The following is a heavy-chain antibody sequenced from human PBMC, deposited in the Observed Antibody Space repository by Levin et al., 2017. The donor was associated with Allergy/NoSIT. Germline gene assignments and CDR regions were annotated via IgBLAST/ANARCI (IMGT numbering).Heavy chain of an antibody. Sequence: ASVKVSCKASGYTFTSYYMHWVRQAPGQGLEWMGIINPSGGSTSYAQKFQGRVTMTRDTSTSTVYMELSSLRSEDTAVYYCARDRVNTMIVVAPEGAFDIWGQGTMVTVSS. J-gene: IGHJ3*02. CDR3: ARDRVNTMIVVAPEGAFDI. CDR2: INPSGGST. CDR1: GYTFTSYY. V-gene: IGHV1-46*01. D-gene: IGHD3-22*01.